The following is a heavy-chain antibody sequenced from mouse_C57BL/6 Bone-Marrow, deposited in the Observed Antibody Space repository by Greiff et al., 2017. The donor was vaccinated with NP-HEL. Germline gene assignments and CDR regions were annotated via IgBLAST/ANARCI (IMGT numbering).Heavy chain of an antibody. D-gene: IGHD1-1*01. CDR3: TRSRPLYYYGSSYFDG. J-gene: IGHJ2*01. CDR2: IDPETGGT. CDR1: GYTFTDYE. Sequence: QVQLKQSGAELVRPGASVTLSCKASGYTFTDYEMHWVKQTPVHGLEWIGAIDPETGGTAYNQKFTGKAILTADKSSSTAYMELRTLTSEDSDVYYCTRSRPLYYYGSSYFDGWGQGTTLTVSS. V-gene: IGHV1-15*01.